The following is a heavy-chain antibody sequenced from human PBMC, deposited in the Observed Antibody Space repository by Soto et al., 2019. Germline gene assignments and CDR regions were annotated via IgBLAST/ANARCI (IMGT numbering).Heavy chain of an antibody. CDR2: IFHSGST. D-gene: IGHD1-26*01. CDR3: ARVYSGSYSDS. V-gene: IGHV4-4*02. Sequence: SETLSLTCAVSGGSIRSNNRWSWVRQPPGKGLEWIGEIFHSGSTNYNPSLETRVTITVDKSKNQFSLKLSSVTAADTAVYYSARVYSGSYSDSWGQGTLVTVSS. J-gene: IGHJ4*02. CDR1: GGSIRSNNR.